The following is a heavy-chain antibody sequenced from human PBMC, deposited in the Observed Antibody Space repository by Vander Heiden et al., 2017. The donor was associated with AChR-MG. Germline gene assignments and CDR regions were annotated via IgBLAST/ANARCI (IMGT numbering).Heavy chain of an antibody. Sequence: QVQLVQSGAEVKKPGASVKVSCKASGYTFTDYYMHWVRQAPGQGLEWMAWINTNRGDTNYAEKFQGRVTVTRDTSIGTAYMEVSRLRSDDTAVYYCARGVGSSWFDPWGQGTLVTVSS. J-gene: IGHJ5*02. CDR3: ARGVGSSWFDP. CDR2: INTNRGDT. CDR1: GYTFTDYY. D-gene: IGHD6-13*01. V-gene: IGHV1-2*02.